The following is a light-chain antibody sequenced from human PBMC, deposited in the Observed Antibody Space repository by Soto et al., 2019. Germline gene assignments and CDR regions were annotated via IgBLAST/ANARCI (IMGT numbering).Light chain of an antibody. J-gene: IGKJ4*01. Sequence: DIQMTQSPSSLSASVGDIVTITCRAGLDINIYLAWYQQKPGKVPKLLISAASTLQSGVPSRFSGSGSGTDFTLTISSLQPEDVATYYCQKYDGAPLTFGGGTKVEIK. CDR3: QKYDGAPLT. CDR2: AAS. V-gene: IGKV1-27*01. CDR1: LDINIY.